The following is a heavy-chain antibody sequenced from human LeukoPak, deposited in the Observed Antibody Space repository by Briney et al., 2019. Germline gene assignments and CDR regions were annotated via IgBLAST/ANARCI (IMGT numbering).Heavy chain of an antibody. CDR3: AGNQVHYYYGMDV. CDR2: IYTSGST. D-gene: IGHD1-14*01. CDR1: GGSISSYY. J-gene: IGHJ6*02. Sequence: PSETLSLTCTVSGGSISSYYWSWLRQPAGKGLEWIGRIYTSGSTNYNPSLKSRVTMSVDTSKNQFSLKLSSVTAADTAVYYCAGNQVHYYYGMDVWGQGTTVTVSS. V-gene: IGHV4-4*07.